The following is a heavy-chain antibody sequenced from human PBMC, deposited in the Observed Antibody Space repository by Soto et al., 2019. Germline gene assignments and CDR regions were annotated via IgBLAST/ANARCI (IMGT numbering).Heavy chain of an antibody. CDR2: ISSSSIYI. CDR3: ARKAILNYYYYGMDV. J-gene: IGHJ6*02. CDR1: GFTFSSYS. V-gene: IGHV3-21*01. D-gene: IGHD3-3*01. Sequence: GGSLRLSCAASGFTFSSYSMNWVRQAPGKGLEWVSSISSSSIYIYYADSVKGRFTISRDNAKNSLYLQMNSLRAEDTAVYYCARKAILNYYYYGMDVWGQGTTVTV.